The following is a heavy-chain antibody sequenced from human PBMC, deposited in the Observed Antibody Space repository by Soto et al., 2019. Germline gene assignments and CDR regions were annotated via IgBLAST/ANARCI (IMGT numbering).Heavy chain of an antibody. CDR1: GFTFSSYG. V-gene: IGHV3-30*18. D-gene: IGHD3-22*01. J-gene: IGHJ4*02. CDR2: ISYDGSNK. Sequence: GGSLRLSCAASGFTFSSYGMHWVRQAPGKGLEWVAVISYDGSNKYYADSVKGRFTISRDNSKNTLYLQMNSLRAEDTAVYYCAKDQDTMIPGGADYWGQGTLVTVSS. CDR3: AKDQDTMIPGGADY.